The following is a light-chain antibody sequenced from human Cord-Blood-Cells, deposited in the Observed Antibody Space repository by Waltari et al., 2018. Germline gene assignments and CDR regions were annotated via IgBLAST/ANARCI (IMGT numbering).Light chain of an antibody. CDR3: SSYTSSSTYV. CDR2: DVS. J-gene: IGLJ1*01. CDR1: SSDVGGYNY. V-gene: IGLV2-14*01. Sequence: QSALTQPASVSGSPGPSITIPCTGTSSDVGGYNYVSWYQQHPGKTPNLMIYDVSNRPSGVSNRFSGSKSGNTASLTISGLQAEDEADYYCSSYTSSSTYVFGTGTKVTVL.